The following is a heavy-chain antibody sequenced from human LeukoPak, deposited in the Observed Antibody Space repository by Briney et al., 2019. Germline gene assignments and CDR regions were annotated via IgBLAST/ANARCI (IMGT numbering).Heavy chain of an antibody. CDR1: GYSISSGYY. Sequence: SETLSLTCTVSGYSISSGYYWGWIRQPPGKGLEWIGEINHSGSTNYNPSLKSRVTISVDTSKNQFSLKLNSVTAADTAVYYCARGHLYSSSSSLDPTDNWFDPWGQGTLVTVSS. CDR3: ARGHLYSSSSSLDPTDNWFDP. CDR2: INHSGST. J-gene: IGHJ5*02. V-gene: IGHV4-38-2*02. D-gene: IGHD6-6*01.